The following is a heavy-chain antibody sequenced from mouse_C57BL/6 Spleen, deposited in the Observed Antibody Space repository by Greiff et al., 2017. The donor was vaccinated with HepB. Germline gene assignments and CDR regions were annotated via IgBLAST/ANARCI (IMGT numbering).Heavy chain of an antibody. D-gene: IGHD2-1*01. CDR1: GYTFTDYY. Sequence: VQLQQSGPELVKPGASVKISCKASGYTFTDYYMNWVKQSHGKSLEWIGDINPNNGGTSYNQKFKGKATLTVDKSSSTAYMELRSLTSEDSAVYYCARPDYGNFAIDYWGQGTSVTVSS. V-gene: IGHV1-26*01. CDR3: ARPDYGNFAIDY. J-gene: IGHJ4*01. CDR2: INPNNGGT.